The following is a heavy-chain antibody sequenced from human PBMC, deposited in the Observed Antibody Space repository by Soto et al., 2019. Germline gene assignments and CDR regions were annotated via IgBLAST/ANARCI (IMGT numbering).Heavy chain of an antibody. CDR1: GGTFSSYA. J-gene: IGHJ4*02. CDR3: ARSDYGSGTDDS. D-gene: IGHD3-10*01. Sequence: QVQLVQSGAEVKKPGSSVKVSCKASGGTFSSYAISWVRQAPGQGLEWMGGIIPIFGTAHYAQKFQGRVTITADESTSTADMELSSLRSEDTAVYYCARSDYGSGTDDSWGQGTLVTVSS. CDR2: IIPIFGTA. V-gene: IGHV1-69*12.